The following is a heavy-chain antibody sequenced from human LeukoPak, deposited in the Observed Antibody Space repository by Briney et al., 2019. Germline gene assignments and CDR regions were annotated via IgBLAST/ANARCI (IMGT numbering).Heavy chain of an antibody. CDR2: ICYSVST. Sequence: SETLSLTCTVSGDSVSSSTYYWHWIRQPPGKGLEWIGNICYSVSTYYNPSLRSRVTMSVDTSKKQFSLRLSSVTAADTAVYYCATTPALAVAGTLDPKEWGQGTLVTVSS. CDR3: ATTPALAVAGTLDPKE. V-gene: IGHV4-39*01. J-gene: IGHJ4*02. D-gene: IGHD6-19*01. CDR1: GDSVSSSTYY.